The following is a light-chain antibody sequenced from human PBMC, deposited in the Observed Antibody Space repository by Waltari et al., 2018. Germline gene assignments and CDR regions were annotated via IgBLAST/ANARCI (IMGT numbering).Light chain of an antibody. J-gene: IGKJ1*01. CDR2: DAS. CDR3: QQCNNSPPT. Sequence: EIVLTQSPATLSLSSGEGATFSCRASQSVSSQLVWYQQKRGQAPRLLIYDASNRATGIPARFSGSGSGTDFTLTISSLEPEDFAVYYCQQCNNSPPTFGQGTKVEIK. CDR1: QSVSSQ. V-gene: IGKV3-11*01.